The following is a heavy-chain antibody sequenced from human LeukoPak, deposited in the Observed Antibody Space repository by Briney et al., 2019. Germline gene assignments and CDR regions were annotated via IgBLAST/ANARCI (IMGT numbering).Heavy chain of an antibody. Sequence: LTGGSLRLSRAASGFTFSSYAMSWVRQAPGKGLEWVSAISGSGGSTYYADSVKGRFTISRDNSKNTLYLQMNSLRAEDTAVYYCARDPPYCSGGSCADYYFDYWGQGTLVTVSS. CDR2: ISGSGGST. D-gene: IGHD2-15*01. V-gene: IGHV3-23*01. CDR3: ARDPPYCSGGSCADYYFDY. J-gene: IGHJ4*02. CDR1: GFTFSSYA.